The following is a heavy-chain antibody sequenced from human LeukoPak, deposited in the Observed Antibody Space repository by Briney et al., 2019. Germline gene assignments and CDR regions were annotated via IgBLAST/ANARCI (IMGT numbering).Heavy chain of an antibody. Sequence: PSETLSLTCTVYGGSFSGYYWSWIRQPPGKALEWIGNIFYSGSTYYSPSLKSRVTISLDTSRNQFSLKLNSVTAADTAVYYCAKSNGYGLIDIWGQGTMVTVSS. CDR2: IFYSGST. J-gene: IGHJ3*02. CDR1: GGSFSGYY. CDR3: AKSNGYGLIDI. D-gene: IGHD3-22*01. V-gene: IGHV4-34*12.